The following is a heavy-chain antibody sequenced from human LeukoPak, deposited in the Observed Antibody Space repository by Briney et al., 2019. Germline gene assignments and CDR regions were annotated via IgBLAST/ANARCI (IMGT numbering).Heavy chain of an antibody. CDR2: IKQDGSEK. J-gene: IGHJ4*02. CDR3: ATVQWELRGVGSYFEY. CDR1: GFTFSSYW. Sequence: GGSLRLSCVVSGFTFSSYWMSWVRQAPGKGLEWVANIKQDGSEKYYVDSVKGRFTMSRDNAKNSLYLQMNSLRAEDTAVYYCATVQWELRGVGSYFEYWGQGALVTVSS. V-gene: IGHV3-7*01. D-gene: IGHD1-26*01.